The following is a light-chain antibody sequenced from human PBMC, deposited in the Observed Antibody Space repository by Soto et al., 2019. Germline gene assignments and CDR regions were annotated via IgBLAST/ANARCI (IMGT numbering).Light chain of an antibody. CDR2: EVT. J-gene: IGLJ2*01. V-gene: IGLV2-14*01. Sequence: QSALTQPASVSGSPGQSITISCTGTSSDVGAYNYVCWYQHHPGKVPKLLIYEVTNRPSGVSNRFSGSKSGNTASLTISGLQAEDEADYYCSSDVSGNTVVFGGGTKLTVL. CDR1: SSDVGAYNY. CDR3: SSDVSGNTVV.